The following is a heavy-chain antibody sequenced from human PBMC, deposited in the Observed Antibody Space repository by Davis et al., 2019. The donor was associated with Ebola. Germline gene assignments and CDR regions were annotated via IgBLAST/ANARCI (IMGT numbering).Heavy chain of an antibody. Sequence: MPSETLSLTCTVSGGSISSSGYYWGWIRQPPGKGLEWIGSVYYSGSTYYNPSLKSRVTRSVDTSKNQFSLKLSSVTAADTAVYYCAIQGVGTTLDYWGQGTLVTVSS. CDR1: GGSISSSGYY. D-gene: IGHD1-26*01. V-gene: IGHV4-39*01. J-gene: IGHJ4*02. CDR2: VYYSGST. CDR3: AIQGVGTTLDY.